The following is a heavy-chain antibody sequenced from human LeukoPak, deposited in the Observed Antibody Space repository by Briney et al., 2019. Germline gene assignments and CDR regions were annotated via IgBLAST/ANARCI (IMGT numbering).Heavy chain of an antibody. Sequence: GGSLRLSCAASGFTVSTYSMNWVRQAPGEGLEWVSFISNSGSAMYYADSVKGRFTISRDNAKNSLYLQMNSLRDEDTAVYYCARDGGRGVATDYDYWGQGTLVTVSS. CDR1: GFTVSTYS. CDR3: ARDGGRGVATDYDY. V-gene: IGHV3-48*02. J-gene: IGHJ4*02. CDR2: ISNSGSAM. D-gene: IGHD5-12*01.